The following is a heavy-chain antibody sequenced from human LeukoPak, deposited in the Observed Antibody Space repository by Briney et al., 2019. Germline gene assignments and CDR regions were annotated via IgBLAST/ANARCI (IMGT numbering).Heavy chain of an antibody. V-gene: IGHV4-34*01. CDR1: GGSFSGYY. J-gene: IGHJ4*02. CDR3: ARYYYSILFGQPVGYFDS. Sequence: RASETLSLTCAVYGGSFSGYYWSWIRQPPGKGLEWIGEINHSGSTNYNPSVRSRLNLSVDTSKNQFSLKLNSVTAADTAVYYCARYYYSILFGQPVGYFDSWGQGILVTVSS. CDR2: INHSGST. D-gene: IGHD3-9*01.